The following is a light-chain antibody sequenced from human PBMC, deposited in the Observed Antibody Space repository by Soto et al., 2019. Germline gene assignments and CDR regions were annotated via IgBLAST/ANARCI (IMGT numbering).Light chain of an antibody. CDR3: QQYDTYCT. J-gene: IGKJ4*01. CDR1: QNINTW. CDR2: KAS. V-gene: IGKV1-5*03. Sequence: DIQMTQSPSTLSASVGDRVTITCRASQNINTWLAWYQQKPGKAPKLLIQKASSLKSGVPSRFSGSGSGTEFTLTITSLQPDDFATYYCQQYDTYCTFGGGTKVDIK.